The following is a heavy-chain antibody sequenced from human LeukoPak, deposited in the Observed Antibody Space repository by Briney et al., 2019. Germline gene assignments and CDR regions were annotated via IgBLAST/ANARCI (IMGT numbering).Heavy chain of an antibody. CDR1: GFTLSSYE. V-gene: IGHV3-48*03. J-gene: IGHJ4*02. D-gene: IGHD6-13*01. CDR3: ARDPQQLVLGPFDY. CDR2: ISSSGSTI. Sequence: GGSLRLSCAASGFTLSSYEMNWVRQAPGKGLEWVSYISSSGSTIYYADSVKGRFTISRDNAKNSLYLQMNSLRAEDTAVYYCARDPQQLVLGPFDYWGQGTLVTVSS.